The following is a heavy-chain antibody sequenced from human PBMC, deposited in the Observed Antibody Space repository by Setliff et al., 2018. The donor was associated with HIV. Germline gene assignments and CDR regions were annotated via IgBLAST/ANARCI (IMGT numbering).Heavy chain of an antibody. CDR1: GFDFSDYS. J-gene: IGHJ1*01. V-gene: IGHV3-21*01. Sequence: PGGSLRLSCVASGFDFSDYSMNWVRQAPGKGLEWVSCITGGSGFIDYADSVKGRFTVSRDNAKNAVYLQMNSLRPEDTAVYYCARDRDPHYDYVWGNYRPEYFQHWGQGTRVTVSS. D-gene: IGHD3-16*02. CDR2: ITGGSGFI. CDR3: ARDRDPHYDYVWGNYRPEYFQH.